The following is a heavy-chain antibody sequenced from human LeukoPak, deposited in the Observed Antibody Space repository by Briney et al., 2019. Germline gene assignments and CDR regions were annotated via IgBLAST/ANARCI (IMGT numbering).Heavy chain of an antibody. Sequence: GGSLRLSCAASGFTFSSYAMSWVRQAPGKGLEWVSSISGSGGSTQYADSVQGRFAISRDNSKNTLYLQMNSLRVEDTAVYFRARDPNGDYIGTFDMWGRGTMVSVSS. D-gene: IGHD4-17*01. CDR2: ISGSGGST. CDR1: GFTFSSYA. V-gene: IGHV3-23*01. CDR3: ARDPNGDYIGTFDM. J-gene: IGHJ3*02.